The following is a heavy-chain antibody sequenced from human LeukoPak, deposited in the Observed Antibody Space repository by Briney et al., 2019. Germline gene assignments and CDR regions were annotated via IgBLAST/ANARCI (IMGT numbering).Heavy chain of an antibody. CDR3: AKSPSDTHYYHYYMDV. CDR1: RFALSSYA. CDR2: ISGSGGST. V-gene: IGHV3-23*01. J-gene: IGHJ6*03. D-gene: IGHD5-18*01. Sequence: TLRLSCASSRFALSSYAMSWVPHAPGKGLEGGSAISGSGGSTYYADSVKGRFTISRDNSKNTLYLQMNSLRAEDTAVYYCAKSPSDTHYYHYYMDVWGKGTTVTVSS.